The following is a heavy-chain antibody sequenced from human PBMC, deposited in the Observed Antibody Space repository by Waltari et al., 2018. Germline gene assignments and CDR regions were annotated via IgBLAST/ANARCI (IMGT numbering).Heavy chain of an antibody. Sequence: QVQLQESGPGLVKPPETLSLTCPVSGAPISSSYWSWIRQPPGRGLEWIGYIYYSGSTNYNPSLKSRVTISVDTSKNQFSLKLSSVTAADTAVYYCASAVGGERDYWGQGTLVTVSS. CDR2: IYYSGST. V-gene: IGHV4-59*08. J-gene: IGHJ4*02. CDR3: ASAVGGERDY. D-gene: IGHD2-21*01. CDR1: GAPISSSY.